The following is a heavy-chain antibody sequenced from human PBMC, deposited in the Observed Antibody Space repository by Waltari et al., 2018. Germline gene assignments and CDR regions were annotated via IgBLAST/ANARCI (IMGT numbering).Heavy chain of an antibody. V-gene: IGHV4-38-2*01. CDR2: IYHSGDV. Sequence: QVQLQESGPGLGKPSETLALTCRVSCYSIKTGFYLGLIRQPPGKGLEWISTIYHSGDVFYNPSLASRLTTSMDTSKNQFSLKLKSVTAADTAVYYCMRQVLGYCTSAACRRLESWGRGTLVTVSS. CDR1: CYSIKTGFY. CDR3: MRQVLGYCTSAACRRLES. D-gene: IGHD2-2*03. J-gene: IGHJ4*02.